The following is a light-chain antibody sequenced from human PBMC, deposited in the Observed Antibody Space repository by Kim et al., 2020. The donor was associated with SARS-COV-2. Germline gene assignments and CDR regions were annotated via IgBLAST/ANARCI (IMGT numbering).Light chain of an antibody. CDR1: QRVSSK. Sequence: FVSPGERATLSCRASQRVSSKVAWYQQKPGQAPRLLIYGASTRATGIPARFTGSGSGTEFTLTISSLQSEDFGVYYCQQYKNWRTFGQGTKVDIK. J-gene: IGKJ1*01. CDR3: QQYKNWRT. V-gene: IGKV3-15*01. CDR2: GAS.